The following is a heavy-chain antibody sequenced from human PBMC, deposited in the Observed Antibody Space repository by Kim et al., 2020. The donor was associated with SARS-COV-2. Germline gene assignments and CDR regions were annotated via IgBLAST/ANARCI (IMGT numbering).Heavy chain of an antibody. J-gene: IGHJ4*02. V-gene: IGHV1-18*01. CDR2: IDTKDGDT. CDR1: GYIFSIYG. CDR3: VRDTWGEVNDY. D-gene: IGHD3-16*01. Sequence: ASVKVSCKTSGYIFSIYGFSWVRQAPGQGLEWMGWIDTKDGDTKYVQKFQDRVTMTTDSSTSTAYMELRSLKFDDTAVYYCVRDTWGEVNDYWGQGTLVTVSS.